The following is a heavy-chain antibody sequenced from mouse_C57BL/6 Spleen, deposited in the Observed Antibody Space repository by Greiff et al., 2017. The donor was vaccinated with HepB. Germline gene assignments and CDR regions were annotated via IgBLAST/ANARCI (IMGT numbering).Heavy chain of an antibody. CDR2: IHPNSGST. J-gene: IGHJ4*01. CDR1: GYTFTSYW. D-gene: IGHD2-5*01. CDR3: ARTYYSNYHGAMDY. Sequence: QVQLQQSGAELVKPGASVKLSCKASGYTFTSYWMHWVKQRPGQGLEWIGMIHPNSGSTNYNEKFKSKATLTVDKSSSTAYMQLSSLTSEDSAVYYCARTYYSNYHGAMDYWGQGTSVTVSS. V-gene: IGHV1-64*01.